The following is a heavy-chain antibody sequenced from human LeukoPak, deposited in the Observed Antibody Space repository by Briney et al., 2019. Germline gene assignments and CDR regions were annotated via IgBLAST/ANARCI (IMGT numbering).Heavy chain of an antibody. V-gene: IGHV3-7*05. CDR1: GLTLSRYW. J-gene: IGHJ4*02. CDR3: ARYDGYDLRY. CDR2: IKEDGTET. Sequence: PGGSLRLSCAASGLTLSRYWMSWVRQAPGKGLEWVANIKEDGTETYYVDSVKGRFTISRDNAKNSLYLQMNSLRAEDTAVYYCARYDGYDLRYWGQGTLVTVSS. D-gene: IGHD5-12*01.